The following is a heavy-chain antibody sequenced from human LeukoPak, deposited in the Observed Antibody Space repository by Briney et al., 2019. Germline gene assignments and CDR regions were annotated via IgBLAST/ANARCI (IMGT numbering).Heavy chain of an antibody. CDR2: INPGGSHI. CDR3: ARKNPTALRNNWFDP. CDR1: GYSFTNYW. V-gene: IGHV5-51*01. J-gene: IGHJ5*02. D-gene: IGHD5-18*01. Sequence: PGESLKISCKGSGYSFTNYWIAWVRQMPGKGLEWMGAINPGGSHIRYSPSFQGQVTISTDKSISTAILQWSSLKASDTAIYYCARKNPTALRNNWFDPWGQGTLVTVSS.